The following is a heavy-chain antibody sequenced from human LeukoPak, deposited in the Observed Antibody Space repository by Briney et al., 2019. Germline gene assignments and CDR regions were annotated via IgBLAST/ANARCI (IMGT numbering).Heavy chain of an antibody. D-gene: IGHD1-26*01. CDR2: INPNSGGT. V-gene: IGHV1-2*02. Sequence: ASVKVSCKASGYTFTGYYIHWVRQAPGHGLGWMGWINPNSGGTNYAQKFQGRVTMTRDISTSTDYMELTSLTSDDTAMYYCARDNSVGETAWWFDPWGQGTLVPVSS. CDR3: ARDNSVGETAWWFDP. CDR1: GYTFTGYY. J-gene: IGHJ5*02.